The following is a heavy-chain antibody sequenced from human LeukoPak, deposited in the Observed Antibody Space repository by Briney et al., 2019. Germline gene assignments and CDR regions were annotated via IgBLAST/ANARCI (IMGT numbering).Heavy chain of an antibody. J-gene: IGHJ5*02. Sequence: GRSLRLSCAASGFTFSTYGMHWVRQAPGKGLEWVAVISYDGSNEYYADSVKGRFTISRDNSKNTLYLQMSSLRSEDTAVYYCARGVVPAALEGWFDPWGQGTLVTVSS. CDR2: ISYDGSNE. CDR1: GFTFSTYG. CDR3: ARGVVPAALEGWFDP. D-gene: IGHD2-2*01. V-gene: IGHV3-30*03.